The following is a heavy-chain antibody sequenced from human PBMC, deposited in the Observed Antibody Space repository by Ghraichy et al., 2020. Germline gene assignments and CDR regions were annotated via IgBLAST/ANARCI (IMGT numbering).Heavy chain of an antibody. CDR2: INHSGST. Sequence: SQTLSLTCAVYGGSFSGYYWSWIRQPPGKGLEWIGEINHSGSTNYNPSLKSRVTISVDTSKNQFSLKLSSVTAADTAVYYCAANTAMVTGAFDIWGQGTMVTVSS. V-gene: IGHV4-34*01. CDR1: GGSFSGYY. J-gene: IGHJ3*02. D-gene: IGHD5-18*01. CDR3: AANTAMVTGAFDI.